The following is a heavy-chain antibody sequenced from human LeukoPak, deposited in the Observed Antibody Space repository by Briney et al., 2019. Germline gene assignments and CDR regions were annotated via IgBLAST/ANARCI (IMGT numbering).Heavy chain of an antibody. V-gene: IGHV4-34*01. CDR3: ASINNRFDP. J-gene: IGHJ5*02. D-gene: IGHD2/OR15-2a*01. Sequence: PSETLSLTCNVYGGSFTGYFWTWIRQPPGKGLEWIGEVDHSGSANNNPSLKSRVTISVDTSKRQFSLKLTSVTAADTAVYYCASINNRFDPWGQGTLVTVSS. CDR2: VDHSGSA. CDR1: GGSFTGYF.